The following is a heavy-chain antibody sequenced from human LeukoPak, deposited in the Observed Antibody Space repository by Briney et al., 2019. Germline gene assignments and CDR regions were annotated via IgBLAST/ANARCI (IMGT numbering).Heavy chain of an antibody. J-gene: IGHJ4*02. V-gene: IGHV1-2*02. CDR3: ARGNYYDSSGYSDY. D-gene: IGHD3-22*01. CDR1: GYTFTGYY. CDR2: INPNSGGT. Sequence: ASVKVSCKASGYTFTGYYMHWVRQAPGQGLEWMGWINPNSGGTNYAQKFQGRVTMTRDTSISTAYVELSRLRSDDTAVYYCARGNYYDSSGYSDYWGQGTLVTVSS.